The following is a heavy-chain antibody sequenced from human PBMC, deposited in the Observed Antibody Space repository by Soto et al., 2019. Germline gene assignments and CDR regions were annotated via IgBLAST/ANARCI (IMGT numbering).Heavy chain of an antibody. CDR1: GFTFSSYA. Sequence: GGSLRLSCSASGFTFSSYAMHWVRQAPGKGLEYVSAIGSNGGSTYYADSVKGRFTISRDNSKNTLYLQMSSLRTEDTAVYYCVKGGDYSSRLYYYYYGMDVWGQGTTVTVSS. CDR3: VKGGDYSSRLYYYYYGMDV. CDR2: IGSNGGST. D-gene: IGHD6-13*01. V-gene: IGHV3-64D*06. J-gene: IGHJ6*02.